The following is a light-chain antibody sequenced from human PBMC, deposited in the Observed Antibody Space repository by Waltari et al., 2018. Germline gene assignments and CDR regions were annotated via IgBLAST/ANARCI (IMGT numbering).Light chain of an antibody. CDR2: GVN. J-gene: IGLJ2*01. Sequence: QSTLTQPASVSGSLGQSITISCIGTSGYVGNYNLVSWYQQHPGKAPNFMIYGVNKRPSGVSNRFSGSKSGNTASLTISGLQGEDEAIYFCSSYAAYNTVIFGGGTKVTVL. CDR1: SGYVGNYNL. V-gene: IGLV2-23*02. CDR3: SSYAAYNTVI.